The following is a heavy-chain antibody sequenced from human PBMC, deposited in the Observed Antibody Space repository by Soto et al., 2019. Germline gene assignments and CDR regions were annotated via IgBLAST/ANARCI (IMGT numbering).Heavy chain of an antibody. CDR2: ISYDGINK. CDR3: ARGFDGYDVLNLYRNNWFDP. Sequence: GGSLRLSCAASGFNLSNNAVHWVRQAPGKGLEWVAVISYDGINKYYADSVKARFTISTDNSKNTVYLQMNSLRPEDTAVYYCARGFDGYDVLNLYRNNWFDPWGQGTLVTVSS. CDR1: GFNLSNNA. J-gene: IGHJ5*02. V-gene: IGHV3-30-3*01. D-gene: IGHD3-9*01.